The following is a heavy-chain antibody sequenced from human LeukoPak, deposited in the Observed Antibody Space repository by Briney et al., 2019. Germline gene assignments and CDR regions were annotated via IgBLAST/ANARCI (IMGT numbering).Heavy chain of an antibody. V-gene: IGHV1-69*13. D-gene: IGHD4-11*01. J-gene: IGHJ6*02. CDR3: ARNDYSPNYYYYGMDV. Sequence: ASVNVSCKASGGTFSSYAISWVRQAPGQGLEWMGGIIPIFGTANYAQKFQGRVTITADESTSTAYMELSSLRSEDTAVYYCARNDYSPNYYYYGMDVWGQGTTVTVSS. CDR1: GGTFSSYA. CDR2: IIPIFGTA.